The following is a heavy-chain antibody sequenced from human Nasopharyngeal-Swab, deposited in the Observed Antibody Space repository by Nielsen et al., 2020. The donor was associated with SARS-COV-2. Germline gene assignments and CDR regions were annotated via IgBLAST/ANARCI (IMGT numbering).Heavy chain of an antibody. V-gene: IGHV3-23*01. CDR2: ISGSGGST. Sequence: GGSLRLPFSASGFTFSSYAMSWVRQAPGKGLGWVPAISGSGGSTYYADSVKGRFTISRNNSKNTLYLQMNSLRDEDTAVYYCARAEAYCGGDCYWGYYYYGMDVWGQGTTVTVSS. D-gene: IGHD2-21*02. J-gene: IGHJ6*02. CDR1: GFTFSSYA. CDR3: ARAEAYCGGDCYWGYYYYGMDV.